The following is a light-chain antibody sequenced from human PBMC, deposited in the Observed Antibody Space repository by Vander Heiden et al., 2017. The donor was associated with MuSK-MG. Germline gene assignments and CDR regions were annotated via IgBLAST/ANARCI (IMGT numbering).Light chain of an antibody. V-gene: IGKV1-5*03. CDR3: QQVNSYPLT. CDR1: QSIRSW. Sequence: DIQMTQSPSTLSASVGDRVTITCRASQSIRSWLAWYQQKPGKAPKLLIYKASSLESGVPSRFSGSGSGTEFTLTISSLHPDDFATYYCQQVNSYPLTFGGGTKVEIK. CDR2: KAS. J-gene: IGKJ4*01.